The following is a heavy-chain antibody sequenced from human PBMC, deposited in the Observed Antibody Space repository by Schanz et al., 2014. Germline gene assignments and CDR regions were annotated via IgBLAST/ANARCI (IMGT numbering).Heavy chain of an antibody. Sequence: EVQLLESGGGLVQPGGSLRLSCAASGFTFSSYAMSWVRQAPGKGLEWVSALSGSGGSTYYADSVKGRFTISRDNSKNTLYLQMNSLRAEDTAVYYCARPRFDYGEVDYWGQGTLVTVSS. CDR2: LSGSGGST. J-gene: IGHJ4*02. D-gene: IGHD4-17*01. CDR3: ARPRFDYGEVDY. CDR1: GFTFSSYA. V-gene: IGHV3-23*01.